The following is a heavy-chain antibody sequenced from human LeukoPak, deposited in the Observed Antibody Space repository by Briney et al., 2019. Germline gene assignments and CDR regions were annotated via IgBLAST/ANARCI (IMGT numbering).Heavy chain of an antibody. CDR2: IYPGDSDT. CDR3: ASRWTQDGFDI. D-gene: IGHD5-18*01. Sequence: NPGESLKISCKGSGXRFTNYCIGWVRQKPGKGLEWMGIIYPGDSDTRYSPSFQGQVTISADKSISTAYLQWSSLKASDTAMYYCASRWTQDGFDIWGQGTMVTVSS. J-gene: IGHJ3*02. CDR1: GXRFTNYC. V-gene: IGHV5-51*01.